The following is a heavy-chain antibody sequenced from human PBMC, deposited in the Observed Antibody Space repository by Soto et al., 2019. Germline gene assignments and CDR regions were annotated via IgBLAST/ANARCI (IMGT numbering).Heavy chain of an antibody. CDR1: GYTFTGYY. CDR3: ARDRSSGWRTYYYYYGMDV. V-gene: IGHV1-2*04. J-gene: IGHJ6*02. Sequence: ASVKVSCKASGYTFTGYYMHWVRQAPGQGLEWMGWINPNSGGTNYAQKFQGWVTMTRDTSISTAYMELSRLRSDDTAVYYCARDRSSGWRTYYYYYGMDVWGQGTTVTVSS. D-gene: IGHD6-19*01. CDR2: INPNSGGT.